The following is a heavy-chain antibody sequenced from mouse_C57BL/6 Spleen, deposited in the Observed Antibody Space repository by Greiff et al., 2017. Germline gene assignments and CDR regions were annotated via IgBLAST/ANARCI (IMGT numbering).Heavy chain of an antibody. CDR1: GYTFTSYW. CDR2: IDPSDSYT. CDR3: ARAGRGAMDY. J-gene: IGHJ4*01. V-gene: IGHV1-59*01. Sequence: VQLQQPGAELVRPGTSVKLSCKASGYTFTSYWMHWVKQRPGQGLEWIGVIDPSDSYTNYNQKFKGKATLTVDTSSSTAYMQLSSLTSEDSAVYYWARAGRGAMDYWGQGTSVTVSS.